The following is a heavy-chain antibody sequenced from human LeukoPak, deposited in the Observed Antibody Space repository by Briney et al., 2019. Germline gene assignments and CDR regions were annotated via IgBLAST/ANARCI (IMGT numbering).Heavy chain of an antibody. J-gene: IGHJ4*02. CDR3: AKETPEGVTFDY. Sequence: GGSLRLSCAASGFTFSIYAMSWVRQAPGKGLEWVSAISGSGGSTYYADSVKGRFINSRDNSKNTLFLQMSSLRAEDTAVYYCAKETPEGVTFDYWGQGTLVTVSS. CDR1: GFTFSIYA. D-gene: IGHD5-18*01. V-gene: IGHV3-23*01. CDR2: ISGSGGST.